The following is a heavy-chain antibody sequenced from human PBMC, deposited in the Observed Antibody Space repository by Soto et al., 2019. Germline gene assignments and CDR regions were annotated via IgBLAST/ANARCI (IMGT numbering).Heavy chain of an antibody. D-gene: IGHD3-10*01. CDR2: INHSGST. V-gene: IGHV4-34*01. CDR3: ARGPDRRSMVRGVMWY. J-gene: IGHJ1*01. CDR1: GGSFSGYY. Sequence: SETLSLTCAVYGGSFSGYYWSWIRQPPGKGLEWIGEINHSGSTNYNPSLKSRVTISVDTSKNQFSLKLSSVTAADTAVYYCARGPDRRSMVRGVMWYWGQGPLVTVSS.